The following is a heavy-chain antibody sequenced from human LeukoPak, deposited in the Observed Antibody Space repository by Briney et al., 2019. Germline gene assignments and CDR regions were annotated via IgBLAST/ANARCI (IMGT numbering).Heavy chain of an antibody. J-gene: IGHJ4*02. CDR2: IYYSGST. D-gene: IGHD3/OR15-3a*01. CDR1: GGSISSYY. CDR3: ARASLILKGPQKLYYFDY. V-gene: IGHV4-59*01. Sequence: PSETLSLTCTVSGGSISSYYWSWIRQPPGKGLEWIGYIYYSGSTDYNSSLKSRVTISVDMSKNQFSLNLSSVTAADTAVYYCARASLILKGPQKLYYFDYWGQGTLVSVSS.